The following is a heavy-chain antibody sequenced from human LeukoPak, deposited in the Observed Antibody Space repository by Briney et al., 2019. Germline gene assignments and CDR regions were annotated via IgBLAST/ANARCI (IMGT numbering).Heavy chain of an antibody. CDR2: IHADSGNT. J-gene: IGHJ6*02. CDR3: ARDGGYDYLTYGMDV. CDR1: GYTFTRCA. D-gene: IGHD5-12*01. Sequence: ASVKVSCKTSGYTFTRCAVHWVRQAPGQGLEWMGWIHADSGNTKYSQKLQGRVTMTTDTSTSTAYMELRSLRSDDTAVYYCARDGGYDYLTYGMDVWGQGTTVTVSS. V-gene: IGHV1-3*01.